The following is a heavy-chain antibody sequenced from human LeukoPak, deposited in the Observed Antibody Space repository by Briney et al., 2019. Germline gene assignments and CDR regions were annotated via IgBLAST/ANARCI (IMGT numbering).Heavy chain of an antibody. V-gene: IGHV3-23*05. CDR2: IRHSDSNT. D-gene: IGHD1-1*01. J-gene: IGHJ6*03. CDR1: GFTFSSSD. Sequence: GGSLRLSCAASGFTFSSSDMSCVRQAPGSGLEWVSSIRHSDSNTYYADSVMGRFTISRDNSKNTLCLQMNSLSAEDTAVYYCAKRGNPTVGHHYLDVWGKGTTVSVSS. CDR3: AKRGNPTVGHHYLDV.